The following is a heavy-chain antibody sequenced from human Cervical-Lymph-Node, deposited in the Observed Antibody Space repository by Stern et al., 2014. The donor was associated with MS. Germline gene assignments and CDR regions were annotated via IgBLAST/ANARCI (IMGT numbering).Heavy chain of an antibody. CDR3: ARDQDALRGAFYYYGLDV. D-gene: IGHD4/OR15-4a*01. V-gene: IGHV3-53*01. CDR2: IYSAGTT. J-gene: IGHJ6*02. CDR1: GFTVTSND. Sequence: MQLVQSGGGLIPPGGSLRLSCAVSGFTVTSNDMTWVRQAPGKGLEWVAVIYSAGTTYHADSVKGRFTISRDISKNTVYLQMNSLRGEDTAVYFCARDQDALRGAFYYYGLDVWGQGTTVTVSS.